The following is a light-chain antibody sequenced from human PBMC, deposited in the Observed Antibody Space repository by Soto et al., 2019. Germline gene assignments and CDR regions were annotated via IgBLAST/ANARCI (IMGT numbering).Light chain of an antibody. CDR3: SSYTSSSTRV. Sequence: CTGTSSDVGGYNYVSWYQQHPGKAPKLMIYDVSNRPSGVSNRFSGPKSGNTASLTISGLQAEDEADYYCSSYTSSSTRVFGGGTKLTVL. CDR2: DVS. J-gene: IGLJ2*01. V-gene: IGLV2-14*04. CDR1: SSDVGGYNY.